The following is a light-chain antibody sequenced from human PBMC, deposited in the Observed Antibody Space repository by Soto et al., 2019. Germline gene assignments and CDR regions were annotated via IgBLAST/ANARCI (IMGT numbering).Light chain of an antibody. CDR3: QSYDSSLSGSQV. Sequence: QPVLTQPPSVSGAPGQRVTISCTGSSSNIGAGYDVHWYQQLPGTAPKLLIYGNSNRPSGVPDRCSGSKSGTSASLAITGLQAEDEADYYGQSYDSSLSGSQVFGTGTKLTVL. CDR1: SSNIGAGYD. CDR2: GNS. J-gene: IGLJ1*01. V-gene: IGLV1-40*01.